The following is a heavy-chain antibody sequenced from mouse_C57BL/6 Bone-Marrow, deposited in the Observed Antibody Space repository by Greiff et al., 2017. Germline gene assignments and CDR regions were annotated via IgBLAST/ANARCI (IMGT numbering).Heavy chain of an antibody. Sequence: QVQLKQPGAELVRPGSSVKLSCKASGYTFTSYWMHWVKQRPIQGLEWIGNIDPSDSETHYNQKFKDKATLTVDKSSSTAYMQLSSLTSEDSAVYDCARGGGSSVGYFDVWGTGTTVTVSS. CDR3: ARGGGSSVGYFDV. CDR1: GYTFTSYW. D-gene: IGHD1-1*01. J-gene: IGHJ1*03. CDR2: IDPSDSET. V-gene: IGHV1-52*01.